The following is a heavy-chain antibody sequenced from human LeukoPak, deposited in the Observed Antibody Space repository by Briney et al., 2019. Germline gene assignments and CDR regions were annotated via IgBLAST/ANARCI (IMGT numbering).Heavy chain of an antibody. V-gene: IGHV4-34*01. D-gene: IGHD1-26*01. CDR1: GGSISSYY. Sequence: SETLSLTCTVSGGSISSYYWSWIRQPPGKGLEWIGEINHSGSTNYNPSLKSRVTISVDTSKNQFSLKLSSVTAADTAVYYCARGQKYNSGSSDFDYWGQGTLVTVSS. CDR2: INHSGST. J-gene: IGHJ4*02. CDR3: ARGQKYNSGSSDFDY.